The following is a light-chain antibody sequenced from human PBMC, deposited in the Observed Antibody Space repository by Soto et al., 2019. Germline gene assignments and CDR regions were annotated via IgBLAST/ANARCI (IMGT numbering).Light chain of an antibody. CDR2: GAS. Sequence: EIVLTQSPGTLSLSPGERATLSCRASQSVSSSFLAWYQQKPGRAPRLLIYGASSRATGIPDRFSGSGSGTDFTLTISRLEPEDFAVYYCQQYDNSPLTFGGGTKVEIK. J-gene: IGKJ4*01. CDR3: QQYDNSPLT. V-gene: IGKV3-20*01. CDR1: QSVSSSF.